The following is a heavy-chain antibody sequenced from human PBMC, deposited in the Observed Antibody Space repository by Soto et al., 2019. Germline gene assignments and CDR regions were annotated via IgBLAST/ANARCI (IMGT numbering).Heavy chain of an antibody. CDR2: INHSGST. CDR3: ARGRYYYGSGSYYVVPYYYYGMHV. V-gene: IGHV4-34*01. Sequence: QVQLQQWGAGLLKPSETLSLTCAVYGGSFSGYYWSWIRQPPGKGLEWIGEINHSGSTNYNPSLKSRVTISVDTSKYQFSLKLSSVTAADTAVYYCARGRYYYGSGSYYVVPYYYYGMHVWGQGTTVTVSS. D-gene: IGHD3-10*01. J-gene: IGHJ6*02. CDR1: GGSFSGYY.